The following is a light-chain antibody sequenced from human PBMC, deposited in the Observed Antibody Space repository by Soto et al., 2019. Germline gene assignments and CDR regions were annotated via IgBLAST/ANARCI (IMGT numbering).Light chain of an antibody. CDR3: ASYTSSGTRV. Sequence: QSALTQPASVSGSPGQSITISCTGTSSDVGGYNYVSWYQQHPGKAPKFMIYEVTNRPSGVSNRFSGSKSGNTASQTISGLQAEDEADYYCASYTSSGTRVFGTGTKLTVL. V-gene: IGLV2-14*01. CDR1: SSDVGGYNY. CDR2: EVT. J-gene: IGLJ1*01.